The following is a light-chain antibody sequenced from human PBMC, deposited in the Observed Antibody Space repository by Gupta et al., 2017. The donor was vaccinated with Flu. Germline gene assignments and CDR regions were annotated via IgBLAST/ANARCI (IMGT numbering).Light chain of an antibody. CDR3: CSYSDSRNF. J-gene: IGLJ2*01. V-gene: IGLV2-23*02. Sequence: QSALTQPASVSGSPGQSITIPCTGSSSLVGNYDIVSWYQQHPGKAPKLLIFEVIKRPSGVSNRFSGSKSGNTASLTISGLQAEDEADYYCCSYSDSRNFFGGGTKVTVL. CDR1: SSLVGNYDI. CDR2: EVI.